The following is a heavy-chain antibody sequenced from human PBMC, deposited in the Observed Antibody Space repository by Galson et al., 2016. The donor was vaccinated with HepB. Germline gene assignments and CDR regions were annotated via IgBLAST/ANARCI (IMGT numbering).Heavy chain of an antibody. CDR2: IHPSGST. Sequence: SETPSLTCGVYGGSFTGYYCNWFRQPPGMGLEWIGEIHPSGSTSYNPSLGSRVTISLDTSKNQFSLKVDSVTAADTAVYFCSRGLDAYKAGNYWGQGTLVTVAA. CDR3: SRGLDAYKAGNY. J-gene: IGHJ4*02. V-gene: IGHV4-34*01. CDR1: GGSFTGYY. D-gene: IGHD5-24*01.